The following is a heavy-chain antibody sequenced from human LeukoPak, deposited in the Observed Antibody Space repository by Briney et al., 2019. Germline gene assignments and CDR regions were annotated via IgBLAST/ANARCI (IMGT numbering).Heavy chain of an antibody. D-gene: IGHD3-10*01. V-gene: IGHV4-61*02. Sequence: SETLSLTCTVSGGSISSGSYYWSWILQPAGKGLEWIGRIFTSGSTKYNPSLKSRVTIPVDTSKNQFSLKLSSVTAADTAVYYCAREGKITMVRGVIRYYYMDVWGKGTTVTISS. J-gene: IGHJ6*03. CDR1: GGSISSGSYY. CDR2: IFTSGST. CDR3: AREGKITMVRGVIRYYYMDV.